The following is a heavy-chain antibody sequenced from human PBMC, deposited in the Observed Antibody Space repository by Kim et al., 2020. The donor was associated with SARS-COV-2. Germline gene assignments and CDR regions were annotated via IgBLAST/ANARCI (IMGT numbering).Heavy chain of an antibody. V-gene: IGHV3-43*02. D-gene: IGHD1-1*01. CDR1: GFTFDDYA. Sequence: GGSLRLSCAASGFTFDDYAMHWVRQAPKGLEWVSLLSGDGYSTYYADSVKGRFTISRDNSKNSLYLQMNSLRTEDTALYYCAKDIGVTTNYFYYYYMDV. CDR3: AKDIGVTTNYFYYYYMDV. CDR2: LSGDGYST. J-gene: IGHJ6*03.